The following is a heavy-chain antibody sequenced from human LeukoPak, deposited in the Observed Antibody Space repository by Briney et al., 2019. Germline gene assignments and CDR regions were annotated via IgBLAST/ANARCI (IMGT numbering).Heavy chain of an antibody. D-gene: IGHD2-21*02. CDR1: GGSFSGYY. CDR2: INHSGST. CDR3: ARGLVVTAIRAFDY. V-gene: IGHV4-34*01. Sequence: SETLSLTCAVYGGSFSGYYWSWIRQPPAKGLEWMGEINHSGSTNYNPSLKSRVTISVDTSKNQFSLKLSSVTAADTAVYYCARGLVVTAIRAFDYWGQGTLVTVSS. J-gene: IGHJ4*02.